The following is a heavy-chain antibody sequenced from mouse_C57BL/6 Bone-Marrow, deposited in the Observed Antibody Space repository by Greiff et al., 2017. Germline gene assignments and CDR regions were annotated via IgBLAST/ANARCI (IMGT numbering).Heavy chain of an antibody. Sequence: VQVVESGPGLVQPSQSLSITCTVSGFSLTSYGVNWVRQSPGKGLEWLGGIWSGGSTDYNAAFISRLSISKDNSKCQFIFKMNSLQADDTAIYYCTRKDYSSTYCYFDVWGTGTTVTVSS. CDR2: IWSGGST. CDR1: GFSLTSYG. V-gene: IGHV2-2*01. D-gene: IGHD1-1*01. J-gene: IGHJ1*03. CDR3: TRKDYSSTYCYFDV.